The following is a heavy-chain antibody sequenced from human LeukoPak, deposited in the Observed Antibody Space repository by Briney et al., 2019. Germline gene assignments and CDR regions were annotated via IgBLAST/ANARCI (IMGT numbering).Heavy chain of an antibody. V-gene: IGHV4-59*12. CDR3: ARDEMWEYSSGWYSDY. CDR2: ISYSGST. CDR1: GGSISSYY. Sequence: PSETLSLTCTVSGGSISSYYWSWIRQPPGKGLEWIGYISYSGSTNYNPSLKSRVTMSVDTSKNQFSLKLSSVTAADTAVYYCARDEMWEYSSGWYSDYWGQGTLVTVSS. J-gene: IGHJ4*02. D-gene: IGHD6-19*01.